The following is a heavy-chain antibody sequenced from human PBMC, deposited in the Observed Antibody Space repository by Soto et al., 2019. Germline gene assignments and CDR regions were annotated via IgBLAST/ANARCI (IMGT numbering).Heavy chain of an antibody. J-gene: IGHJ6*02. CDR3: AKDGIKQDIVVVPAARMGSYYYGMDV. CDR1: GFTFSSYG. Sequence: GGSLRLSCAASGFTFSSYGMHWVRQAPGKGLEWVAVISYDGSNKYYADSVKGRFTISRDNSKNTLYLQMNSLRAEDTAVYYCAKDGIKQDIVVVPAARMGSYYYGMDVWGQGTTVTVSS. V-gene: IGHV3-30*18. CDR2: ISYDGSNK. D-gene: IGHD2-2*01.